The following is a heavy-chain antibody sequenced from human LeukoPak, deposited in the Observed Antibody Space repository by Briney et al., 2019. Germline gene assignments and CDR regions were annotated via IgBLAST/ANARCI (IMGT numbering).Heavy chain of an antibody. CDR3: ARGRYPYNWFDP. Sequence: EASAKVSCKASGYTFTSYEIKWVRQATGQGPEWIGWMNPYRGNSGYAQKFQGRVTMTRNTSISTAYMELSSLRSEDTAVYYCARGRYPYNWFDPWGQGTLVTVSS. V-gene: IGHV1-8*01. D-gene: IGHD1-1*01. J-gene: IGHJ5*02. CDR2: MNPYRGNS. CDR1: GYTFTSYE.